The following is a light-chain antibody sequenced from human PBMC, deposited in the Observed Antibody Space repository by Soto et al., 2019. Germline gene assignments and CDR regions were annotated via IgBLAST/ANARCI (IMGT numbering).Light chain of an antibody. J-gene: IGLJ1*01. V-gene: IGLV2-14*01. CDR1: NSDVGGYNY. CDR2: EVS. CDR3: SSYTSSSTVDV. Sequence: QSVLTQPASVSGSPGQSITISCTGTNSDVGGYNYVSWYQQHPGKAPELMIYEVSHRPSGVSSRFSGSKSDNTASLTISGHQAEDEDDYSCSSYTSSSTVDVFGTGTKVTV.